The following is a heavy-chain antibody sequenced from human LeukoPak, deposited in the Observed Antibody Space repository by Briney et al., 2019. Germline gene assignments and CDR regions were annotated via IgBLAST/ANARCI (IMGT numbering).Heavy chain of an antibody. J-gene: IGHJ4*02. CDR1: GFTFTNYW. V-gene: IGHV3-7*01. Sequence: PGGSLSLSCAGSGFTFTNYWMSWLRQAPGKELEWVANINQDGSEQYYMESVKGRFTISRDNAKNSLYLQMNSLRAEDTAVYYCARDRVWTVLYWGQGTLVAVSS. CDR3: ARDRVWTVLY. CDR2: INQDGSEQ. D-gene: IGHD6-13*01.